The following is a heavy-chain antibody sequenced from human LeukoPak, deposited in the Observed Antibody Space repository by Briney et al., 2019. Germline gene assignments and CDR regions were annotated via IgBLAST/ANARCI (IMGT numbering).Heavy chain of an antibody. V-gene: IGHV4-39*01. CDR1: GFTFSDYY. J-gene: IGHJ4*02. CDR2: IYYSGST. CDR3: ARRLYDYNVDY. D-gene: IGHD5-24*01. Sequence: PGGSLRLSCAASGFTFSDYYMSWIRQPPGKGLEWIGSIYYSGSTYYNPSLKSRVTISVDTSKNQFSLKLSSVTAADTAVYYCARRLYDYNVDYWGQGTLVTVSS.